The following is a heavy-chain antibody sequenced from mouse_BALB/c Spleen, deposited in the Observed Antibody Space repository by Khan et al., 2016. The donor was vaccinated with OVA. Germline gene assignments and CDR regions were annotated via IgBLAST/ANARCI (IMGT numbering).Heavy chain of an antibody. CDR1: GYTFTDYI. Sequence: QVQLQRSGPELVKPGASLKVSCKASGYTFTDYIIGWVKQSTRQGLEWIGDIFPGSDTPYYNEKFKDRATLTADKSANTAYMQLSSLTSDDSAVYFCARGGYSAFAYWGQGTLVTVSA. CDR3: ARGGYSAFAY. CDR2: IFPGSDTP. D-gene: IGHD2-14*01. V-gene: IGHV1-77*01. J-gene: IGHJ3*01.